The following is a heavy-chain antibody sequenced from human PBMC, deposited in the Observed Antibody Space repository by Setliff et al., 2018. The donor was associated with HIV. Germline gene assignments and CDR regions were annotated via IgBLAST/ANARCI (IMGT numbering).Heavy chain of an antibody. CDR2: IYPGDPDT. CDR3: ARSNRGYDSRGFYRENWFDP. D-gene: IGHD3-22*01. V-gene: IGHV5-51*01. J-gene: IGHJ5*02. Sequence: PGESLKISCKASGNRFTSYWIAWVRQMPGKGLEWMGIIYPGDPDTRYSPSFQGQVTISVDKSLDSAYLQWNTLKASDTAMYYCARSNRGYDSRGFYRENWFDPWGQGTQVTVSS. CDR1: GNRFTSYW.